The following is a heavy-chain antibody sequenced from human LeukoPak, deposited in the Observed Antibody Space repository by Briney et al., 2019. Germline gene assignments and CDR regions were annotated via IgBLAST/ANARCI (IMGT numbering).Heavy chain of an antibody. CDR1: GFTFSSHW. J-gene: IGHJ4*02. CDR3: ARGVSYDFWSGYREGVYYFDY. V-gene: IGHV3-74*01. Sequence: PGGSLRLSCAASGFTFSSHWMHWVRQAPGKGLVWVSRINSDGSSTSYADSVKGRFTISRDNAKNTLYLQMSSLRAEDASVYYCARGVSYDFWSGYREGVYYFDYWGQGTLVTVSS. D-gene: IGHD3-3*01. CDR2: INSDGSST.